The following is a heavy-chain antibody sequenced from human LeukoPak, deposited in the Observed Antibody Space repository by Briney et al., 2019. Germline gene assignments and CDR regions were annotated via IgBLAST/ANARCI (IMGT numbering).Heavy chain of an antibody. CDR3: ARHQYYYDGSGYNYDPDF. CDR2: IYFSGTT. J-gene: IGHJ4*02. V-gene: IGHV4-39*01. Sequence: PSETLSLTCTDSVGSISSSNYYWAWIRQPPGKGLEWIGSIYFSGTTYYKSPLKTRVTISVDTSKNQFSLKLSSVPAAETAVYYCARHQYYYDGSGYNYDPDFWGQGTLVTVSS. D-gene: IGHD3-22*01. CDR1: VGSISSSNYY.